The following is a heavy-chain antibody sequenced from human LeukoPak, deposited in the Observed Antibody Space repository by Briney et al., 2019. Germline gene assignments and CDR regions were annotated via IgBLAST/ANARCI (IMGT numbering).Heavy chain of an antibody. V-gene: IGHV3-21*01. CDR3: ARPTNDYGDYDPFLF. Sequence: GGSLRLSCAASGFTFSSYSMNWVRQAPGKGLEWVSSISSSSSYIYYADSVKGRSTISRDNAKNSLYLQMNSLRAEDTAVYYCARPTNDYGDYDPFLFWGQGTLVTVSS. CDR2: ISSSSSYI. CDR1: GFTFSSYS. J-gene: IGHJ4*02. D-gene: IGHD4-17*01.